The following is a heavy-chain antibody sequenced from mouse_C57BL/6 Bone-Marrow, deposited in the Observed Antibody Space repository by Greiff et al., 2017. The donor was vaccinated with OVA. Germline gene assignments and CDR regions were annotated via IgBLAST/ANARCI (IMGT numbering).Heavy chain of an antibody. CDR3: TRKFTTVVNFYYYAMDY. J-gene: IGHJ4*01. V-gene: IGHV1-5*01. D-gene: IGHD1-1*01. CDR1: GYTFTSYW. CDR2: IYPGNSDT. Sequence: VQLQQSGTVLARPGASVKMSCKTSGYTFTSYWMHWVKQRPGQGLEWIGAIYPGNSDTSYNQKFKGKAKLTAVTSASTAYMELSSLTNEDSAVYYCTRKFTTVVNFYYYAMDYWGQGTSVTVSS.